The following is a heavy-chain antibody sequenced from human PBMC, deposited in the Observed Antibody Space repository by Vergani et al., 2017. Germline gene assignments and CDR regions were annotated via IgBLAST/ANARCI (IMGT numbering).Heavy chain of an antibody. Sequence: QVQLQQWGAGLLKPSETLSLTCAVYGGSFSGYYWSWIRQPPGKGLEWIGEINHSGSTNYNPSLKSRVTISVDTSKNQFSLKLSSVTAADTAVYYCARNRPPDYSSDYWGQGTLVTVSS. CDR2: INHSGST. CDR1: GGSFSGYY. J-gene: IGHJ4*02. CDR3: ARNRPPDYSSDY. V-gene: IGHV4-34*01. D-gene: IGHD4-11*01.